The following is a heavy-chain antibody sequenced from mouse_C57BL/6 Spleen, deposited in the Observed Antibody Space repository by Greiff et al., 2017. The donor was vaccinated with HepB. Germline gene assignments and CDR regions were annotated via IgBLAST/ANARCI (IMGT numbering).Heavy chain of an antibody. CDR2: ISSGSSTI. J-gene: IGHJ2*01. V-gene: IGHV5-17*01. Sequence: EVQLEESGGGLVKPGGSLKLSCAASGFTFSDYGMHWVRQAPEKGLEWVAYISSGSSTIYYADTVKGRFTISRDNAKNTLFLQMTSLRSEDTAMYYCARRAGLRDYFDDWGQGTTLTVSS. CDR3: ARRAGLRDYFDD. CDR1: GFTFSDYG. D-gene: IGHD2-4*01.